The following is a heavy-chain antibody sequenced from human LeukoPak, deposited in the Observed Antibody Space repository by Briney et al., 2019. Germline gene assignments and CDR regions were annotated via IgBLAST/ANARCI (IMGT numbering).Heavy chain of an antibody. Sequence: NPSETLSFTCTVSGDSISSYSWSWIRQPPGKGLEWIGYIYYSGRTNYNPTLKSRVTISVGPSKHQFSLKLSSVTAADTAVYYCARSRPPHVVGSVDYWGQGTLVTVSS. V-gene: IGHV4-59*01. CDR1: GDSISSYS. D-gene: IGHD6-25*01. J-gene: IGHJ4*02. CDR3: ARSRPPHVVGSVDY. CDR2: IYYSGRT.